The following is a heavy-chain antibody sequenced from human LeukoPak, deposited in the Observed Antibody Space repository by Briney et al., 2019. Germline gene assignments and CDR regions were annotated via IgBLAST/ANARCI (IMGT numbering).Heavy chain of an antibody. CDR3: VRLLDLDY. V-gene: IGHV3-74*01. J-gene: IGHJ4*02. CDR2: INSDGSLT. CDR1: GFTFSRYW. Sequence: GGSLRLSCAASGFTFSRYWMHWVRQAPGKGLVWVSRINSDGSLTDYADPVKGRFTISRDNAENTLYLQMNSLKAEDTAVYYCVRLLDLDYWGQGALVTVSS. D-gene: IGHD3-10*01.